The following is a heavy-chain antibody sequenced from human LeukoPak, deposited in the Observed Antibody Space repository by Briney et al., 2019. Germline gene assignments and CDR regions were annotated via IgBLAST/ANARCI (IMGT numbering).Heavy chain of an antibody. V-gene: IGHV4-4*07. Sequence: SGTLSLTCTVSGGSISSYYWSWIRQPAGKGLEWIGRIYTSGSTNYNPSLKSRVTMSVDTSKNQFSLKLSSVTAADTAVYYCARDRPPYDILTGYLHGGDAFDIWGQGTMVTVSS. J-gene: IGHJ3*02. D-gene: IGHD3-9*01. CDR3: ARDRPPYDILTGYLHGGDAFDI. CDR2: IYTSGST. CDR1: GGSISSYY.